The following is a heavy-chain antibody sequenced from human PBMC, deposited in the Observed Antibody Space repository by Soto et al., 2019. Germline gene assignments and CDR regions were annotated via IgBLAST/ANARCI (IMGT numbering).Heavy chain of an antibody. CDR1: GGSFSGYY. J-gene: IGHJ6*02. D-gene: IGHD2-2*01. CDR2: INHSGST. CDR3: ARGHQLLQGGYYYYGMDV. V-gene: IGHV4-34*01. Sequence: SETLSLTCAVCGGSFSGYYCSWIRQPPGKGLEWIGEINHSGSTNYNPSLKSRVTISVDTSKNQFSLKLSSVTAADTAVYYCARGHQLLQGGYYYYGMDVWGQGTTVTVSS.